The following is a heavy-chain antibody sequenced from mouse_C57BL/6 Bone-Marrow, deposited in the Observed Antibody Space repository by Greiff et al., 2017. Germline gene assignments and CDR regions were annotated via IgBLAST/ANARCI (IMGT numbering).Heavy chain of an antibody. V-gene: IGHV5-6*01. Sequence: EVQLVESGGDLVKPGGSLKLSCAASGFTFSSYGMSWVRQTPDKRLEWVATISSGGSYTYYPDSVKGRFTISRDNAKNPLYLQMSSLKSEDTAMYYCAGYSRRDWYFDVWGTGTTVTVSS. D-gene: IGHD1-2*01. CDR3: AGYSRRDWYFDV. J-gene: IGHJ1*03. CDR2: ISSGGSYT. CDR1: GFTFSSYG.